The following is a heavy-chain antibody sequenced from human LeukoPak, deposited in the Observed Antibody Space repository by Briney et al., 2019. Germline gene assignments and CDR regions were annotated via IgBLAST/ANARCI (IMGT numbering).Heavy chain of an antibody. V-gene: IGHV4-39*01. J-gene: IGHJ4*03. CDR3: ARFSGSYFDY. CDR1: GGSISSSGYF. Sequence: SETLSLTCTVSGGSISSSGYFWGWIRQPPGKGLEWIGSMSFSGSTYYNPSLKSRVTISVDKSKNQFSLNLSSVTAADSAVYYSARFSGSYFDYWGQGTLVTASS. CDR2: MSFSGST. D-gene: IGHD1-26*01.